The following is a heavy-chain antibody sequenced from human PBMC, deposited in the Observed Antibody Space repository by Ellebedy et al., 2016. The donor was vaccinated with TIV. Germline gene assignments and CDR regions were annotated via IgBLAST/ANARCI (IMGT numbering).Heavy chain of an antibody. CDR2: IDLSDSYT. CDR1: GYSFTNYC. D-gene: IGHD3-16*01. CDR3: ARLRGSPSPSDY. V-gene: IGHV5-10-1*01. J-gene: IGHJ4*02. Sequence: GESLKISXKGSGYSFTNYCINWVRQMPGKGLEWMARIDLSDSYTKYSPSFQGHVTISVDKSISTAYLQRSSLKASDTAMYYCARLRGSPSPSDYWGQGTLVTVSS.